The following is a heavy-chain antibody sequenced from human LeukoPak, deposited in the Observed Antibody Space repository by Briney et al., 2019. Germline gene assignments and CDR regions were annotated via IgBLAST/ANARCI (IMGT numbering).Heavy chain of an antibody. Sequence: VGSLRLSCAPSGFTFSSYAMSWVRQAPGKGLEWVSAISGSGGSTYYADSVKGRFTISRDNSKNTLYLQMNSLRAEDTAVYYCAKDTEHIVVVIAIRGAFDIWGQGTMVTVSS. CDR1: GFTFSSYA. CDR2: ISGSGGST. D-gene: IGHD2-21*01. CDR3: AKDTEHIVVVIAIRGAFDI. J-gene: IGHJ3*02. V-gene: IGHV3-23*01.